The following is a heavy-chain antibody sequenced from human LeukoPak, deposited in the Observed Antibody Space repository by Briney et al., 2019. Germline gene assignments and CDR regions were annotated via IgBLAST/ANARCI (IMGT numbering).Heavy chain of an antibody. CDR3: AVNYYDKGFDP. CDR2: IYYSGST. D-gene: IGHD3-22*01. J-gene: IGHJ5*02. CDR1: GGSISSYY. Sequence: SETLSLTCTVSGGSISSYYWSWLRQPPGKGLEWIGYIYYSGSTNYNPSLKSRVTISVDTSKNQFSLKLSSVTAADTAVYYCAVNYYDKGFDPWGQGTLVTVSS. V-gene: IGHV4-59*08.